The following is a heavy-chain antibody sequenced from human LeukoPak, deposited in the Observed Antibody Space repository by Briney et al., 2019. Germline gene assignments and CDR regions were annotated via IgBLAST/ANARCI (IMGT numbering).Heavy chain of an antibody. CDR1: GFTVSSYY. V-gene: IGHV3-53*01. Sequence: GGSLRLSCAASGFTVSSYYMTWVRQAPGKGLEWVSVIYSGGSTYYADSVKGRFTISRDNSMNTLYLQMNSLRAEDTAVYYCAKRYTSSWALDQWGQGTLVTVSS. CDR3: AKRYTSSWALDQ. D-gene: IGHD6-13*01. J-gene: IGHJ4*02. CDR2: IYSGGST.